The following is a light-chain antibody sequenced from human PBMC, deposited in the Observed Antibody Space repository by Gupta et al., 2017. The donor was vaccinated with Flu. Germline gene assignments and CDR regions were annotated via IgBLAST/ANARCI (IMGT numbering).Light chain of an antibody. Sequence: QPVLTQPPSASGTPGQRVTISCSGGSSNIAGNNVYWYQQLPGTAPKVLFFNNNQRPSGLPDRCAASKSGTSALTAISGLRSEDEAYYYCAAWDDSLRFVFGGGTQMTVL. J-gene: IGLJ2*01. V-gene: IGLV1-47*01. CDR1: SSNIAGNN. CDR3: AAWDDSLRFV. CDR2: NNN.